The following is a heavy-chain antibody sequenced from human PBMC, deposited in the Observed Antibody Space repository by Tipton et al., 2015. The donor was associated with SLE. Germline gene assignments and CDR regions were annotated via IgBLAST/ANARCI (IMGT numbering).Heavy chain of an antibody. CDR3: ARVASNFYSDF. CDR2: VYYTGTT. J-gene: IGHJ4*02. D-gene: IGHD4-11*01. CDR1: GGPISTYF. Sequence: TLSLTCTVSGGPISTYFWSWIRQSPGKGLEWIGYVYYTGTTNYSPSLKSRVTISLDTSKNQFSLRLTSVTAADTAVYYCARVASNFYSDFWGQGTLVTVSS. V-gene: IGHV4-59*01.